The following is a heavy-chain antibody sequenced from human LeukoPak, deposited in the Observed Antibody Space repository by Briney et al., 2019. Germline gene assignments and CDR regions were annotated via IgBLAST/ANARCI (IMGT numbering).Heavy chain of an antibody. Sequence: PSETLSLTCTVSGGSISSYYWTWIRQPPGKGLEWIGYIYDNGNTNYNPSLKSRVTISVDTSKNQFSLKLSSVTAADTALYYCVRGYYYYRFWGQGTLVTVSS. CDR2: IYDNGNT. D-gene: IGHD3-22*01. V-gene: IGHV4-59*01. CDR3: VRGYYYYRF. J-gene: IGHJ4*02. CDR1: GGSISSYY.